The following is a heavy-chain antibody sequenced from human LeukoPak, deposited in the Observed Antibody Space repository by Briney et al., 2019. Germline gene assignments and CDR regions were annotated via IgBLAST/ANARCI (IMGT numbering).Heavy chain of an antibody. CDR2: IYTSGST. CDR1: GGSISSGSYY. CDR3: ASGIVGAYFDY. Sequence: PSQTLSLTCTVSGGSISSGSYYWSWIRQPAGKGLEWIGRIYTSGSTNYNPSLKSRVTISVDTSKNQFSLKLSSVTAADTAVYYCASGIVGAYFDYWGQGTLVTVSS. J-gene: IGHJ4*02. D-gene: IGHD1-26*01. V-gene: IGHV4-61*02.